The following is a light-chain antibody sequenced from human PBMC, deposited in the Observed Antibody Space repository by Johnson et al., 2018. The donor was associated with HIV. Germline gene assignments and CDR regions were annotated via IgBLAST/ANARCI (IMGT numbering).Light chain of an antibody. CDR3: GTWDSSLSAYV. CDR2: DNN. CDR1: SSNIGNNY. V-gene: IGLV1-51*01. J-gene: IGLJ1*01. Sequence: QAVLTQPPSVSAAPGQKVTISCSGSSSNIGNNYVSWYQQLPGTAPTLLIYDNNKRPSGIPDRFSGSKSGTSATLAITGLQTGDEADYYCGTWDSSLSAYVFGTGTKVTVL.